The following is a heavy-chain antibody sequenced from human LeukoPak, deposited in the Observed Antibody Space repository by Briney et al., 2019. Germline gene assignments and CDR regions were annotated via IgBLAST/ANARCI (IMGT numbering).Heavy chain of an antibody. J-gene: IGHJ4*02. Sequence: GGSLRLSCEASGFTFSRYWMTWVRQAPGKGLEWVANIKQDGSEKYYVDSVKGRFTISRDNAKNSLYLQMNSLRAEDTAVYYCASGYSYGLFGYWGQGTLVTVSS. CDR3: ASGYSYGLFGY. V-gene: IGHV3-7*01. CDR1: GFTFSRYW. CDR2: IKQDGSEK. D-gene: IGHD5-18*01.